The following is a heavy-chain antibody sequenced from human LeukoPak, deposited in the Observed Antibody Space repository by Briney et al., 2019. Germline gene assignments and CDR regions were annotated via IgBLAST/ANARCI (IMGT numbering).Heavy chain of an antibody. CDR3: ARGSMPEYSSGWRGFDY. CDR1: GGTISSDY. CDR2: VYYSRRT. Sequence: SETLSLTCSVSGGTISSDYRSWIRQPPATGLELIGYVYYSRRTSYNPYLRRRVTVSVDMAKNQFSLKLRPMTAADTAAYDCARGSMPEYSSGWRGFDYWGQGILVTVSS. J-gene: IGHJ4*02. D-gene: IGHD6-19*01. V-gene: IGHV4-59*12.